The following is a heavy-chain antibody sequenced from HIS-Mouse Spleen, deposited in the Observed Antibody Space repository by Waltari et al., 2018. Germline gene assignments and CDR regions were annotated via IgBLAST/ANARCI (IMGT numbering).Heavy chain of an antibody. CDR2: ISGSGGST. Sequence: EVQLLESGGGLVQPGGSVRLPCAASGFTFSSYAMSWVRQAPGKGLEWVSAISGSGGSTYYADSVKGRFTISRDNSKNTLYLQMNSLRAEDTAVYYCAKVWPELKTVDTPMAFDYWGQGTLVTVSS. CDR1: GFTFSSYA. V-gene: IGHV3-23*01. CDR3: AKVWPELKTVDTPMAFDY. D-gene: IGHD5-18*01. J-gene: IGHJ4*02.